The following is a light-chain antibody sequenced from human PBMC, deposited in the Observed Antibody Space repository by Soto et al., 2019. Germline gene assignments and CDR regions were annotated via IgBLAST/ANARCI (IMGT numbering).Light chain of an antibody. CDR3: QQFSNSHST. V-gene: IGKV3-20*01. CDR1: QSVSSRY. Sequence: EIVLTQSPGTLSLSPGERATLSCRASQSVSSRYLAWYQQKPGQPPRLLMYGASSSAIVIPAMFSGSGSGTEFTLNISGLETEDFAEYYCQQFSNSHSTFGERTKVEIK. J-gene: IGKJ1*01. CDR2: GAS.